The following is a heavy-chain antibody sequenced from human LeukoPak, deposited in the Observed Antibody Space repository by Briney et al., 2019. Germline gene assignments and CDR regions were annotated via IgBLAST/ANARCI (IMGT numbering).Heavy chain of an antibody. CDR1: GFTFSSYN. Sequence: GGSLRLSCAASGFTFSSYNMNWVRQAPGKGLEWVSYISSSSSTIYYADSVKGRFTISRDNAKNSLYLQLNSLRDEDTAVYYCARGVAAAGRLVDHWGQGTLVTVSS. V-gene: IGHV3-48*02. CDR3: ARGVAAAGRLVDH. CDR2: ISSSSSTI. D-gene: IGHD6-13*01. J-gene: IGHJ4*02.